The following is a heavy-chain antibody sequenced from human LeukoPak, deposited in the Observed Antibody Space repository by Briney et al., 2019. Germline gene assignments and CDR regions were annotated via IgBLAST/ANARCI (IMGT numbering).Heavy chain of an antibody. D-gene: IGHD4-11*01. CDR1: GFTFSSYS. CDR2: ISSSSSTI. V-gene: IGHV3-48*04. J-gene: IGHJ4*02. CDR3: ARETTVAY. Sequence: GGSLRLSCAASGFTFSSYSMNWVRQAPGKGLEWVSYISSSSSTIYYADSVKGRFTISRDNAKNSVCLQMNSLRAEDTAVYYCARETTVAYWGQGTLFTVSS.